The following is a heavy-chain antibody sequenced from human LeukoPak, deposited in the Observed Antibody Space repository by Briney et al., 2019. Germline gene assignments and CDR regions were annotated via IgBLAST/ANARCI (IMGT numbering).Heavy chain of an antibody. CDR1: EFTFSNYG. Sequence: GGSLRLSCAASEFTFSNYGMHWVRQAPGKGLEWVTFVRSDGNDKYYADSVKGRFTISRDNSKNTLYLQMTSLRAEDTAIYYCATAGLDYWGQGSLVTVSS. J-gene: IGHJ4*02. V-gene: IGHV3-30*02. CDR3: ATAGLDY. D-gene: IGHD2-21*02. CDR2: VRSDGNDK.